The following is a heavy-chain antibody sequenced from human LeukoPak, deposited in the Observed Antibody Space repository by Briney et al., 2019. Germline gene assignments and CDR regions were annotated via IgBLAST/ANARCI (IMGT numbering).Heavy chain of an antibody. J-gene: IGHJ4*02. Sequence: PSETLSLTCAVYGGCFSGYYWSWIRQPPGKGLEWIGEINHSGSTNYNPSLKSRVTISVDTSKNQFSLKLSSVTAADTAVYYCARGRRPLYYFDYWGQGTLVTVSS. V-gene: IGHV4-34*01. CDR2: INHSGST. CDR1: GGCFSGYY. CDR3: ARGRRPLYYFDY.